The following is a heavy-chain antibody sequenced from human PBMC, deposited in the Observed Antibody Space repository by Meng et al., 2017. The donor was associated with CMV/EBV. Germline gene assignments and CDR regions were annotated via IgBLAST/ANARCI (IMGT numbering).Heavy chain of an antibody. CDR2: MNPNSGNT. D-gene: IGHD3-3*01. V-gene: IGHV1-8*01. J-gene: IGHJ6*02. CDR3: ARGAAPYYDVWSGYYSWGLYYGMDV. Sequence: ASVQVSCKASGYTFTNYDINWVRPATGQGLEGMGWMNPNSGNTGYAQKFQGRVTMTRNTSISTACMELSSLGSENTAVYYCARGAAPYYDVWSGYYSWGLYYGMDVWGQGTTVTVSS. CDR1: GYTFTNYD.